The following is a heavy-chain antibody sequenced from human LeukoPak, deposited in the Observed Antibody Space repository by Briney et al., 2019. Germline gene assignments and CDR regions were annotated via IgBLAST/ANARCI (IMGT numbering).Heavy chain of an antibody. J-gene: IGHJ4*02. Sequence: GGSLRLSCAASGFTFSNAWMSWVRQAPGKGLEWLGRIKSKTAGETTDYAAPVKARFTISRADSKDTLYLQINSLKPEDTAVYYCTTELFGMGDFDYWGQGTLVTVSS. CDR2: IKSKTAGETT. CDR1: GFTFSNAW. CDR3: TTELFGMGDFDY. V-gene: IGHV3-15*01. D-gene: IGHD1-14*01.